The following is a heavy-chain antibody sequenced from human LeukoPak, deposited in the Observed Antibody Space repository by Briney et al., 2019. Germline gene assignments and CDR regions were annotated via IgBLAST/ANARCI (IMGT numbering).Heavy chain of an antibody. V-gene: IGHV3-30*02. CDR1: GFTFSSYG. D-gene: IGHD2-2*02. CDR3: ASLPGGYCSSTSCYTDPFHAFDI. J-gene: IGHJ3*02. CDR2: IRYDGSNK. Sequence: PGGSLRLSCAASGFTFSSYGMHWVRQAPGKGLEWVAFIRYDGSNKYYADSVKGRFTISRDNSKNTLYLQMNSLRAEDTAVYYCASLPGGYCSSTSCYTDPFHAFDIWGQGTMVTVSS.